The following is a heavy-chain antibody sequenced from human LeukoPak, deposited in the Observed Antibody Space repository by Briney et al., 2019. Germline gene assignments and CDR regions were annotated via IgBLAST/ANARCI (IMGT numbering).Heavy chain of an antibody. CDR3: ARSKVVVAAKVFDY. CDR1: GYTFTGYY. V-gene: IGHV1-2*02. Sequence: ASVKVSCKASGYTFTGYYMHWVRQAPGQGLEWMGWINPNSGGTNYAQKFQGRVTMTRDTSISTAYMELSRLRSDGTAVYYCARSKVVVAAKVFDYWGQGTLVTVSS. CDR2: INPNSGGT. D-gene: IGHD2-15*01. J-gene: IGHJ4*02.